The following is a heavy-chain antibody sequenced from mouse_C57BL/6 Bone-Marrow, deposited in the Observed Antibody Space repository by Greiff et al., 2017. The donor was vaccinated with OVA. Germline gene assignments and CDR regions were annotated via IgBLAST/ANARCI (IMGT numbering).Heavy chain of an antibody. D-gene: IGHD3-2*02. CDR3: ARGQLRLRAWFAY. V-gene: IGHV1-15*01. Sequence: VKLMESGAELVRPGASVTLSCKASGYTFTDYEMHWVKQTPVHGLEWIGAIDPETGGTAYNQKFKGKAILTADKSSSTAYMQRSSLTSEDSAVYYCARGQLRLRAWFAYWGQGTLVTVSA. CDR2: IDPETGGT. J-gene: IGHJ3*01. CDR1: GYTFTDYE.